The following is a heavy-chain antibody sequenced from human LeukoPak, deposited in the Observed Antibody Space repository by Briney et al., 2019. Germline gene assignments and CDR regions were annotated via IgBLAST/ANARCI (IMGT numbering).Heavy chain of an antibody. D-gene: IGHD3-3*01. J-gene: IGHJ4*02. CDR3: AISSVFGVNRDAGRLDY. Sequence: PGGSLRLSCAPSGFTFTDYYMSWIRQAPGKGLEWVSYVSSSSRLIYYADSVKGRFTISRDNAKNSLYLQMNSLRAEDTAMYYCAISSVFGVNRDAGRLDYWGQGTLVTVSS. CDR1: GFTFTDYY. CDR2: VSSSSRLI. V-gene: IGHV3-11*01.